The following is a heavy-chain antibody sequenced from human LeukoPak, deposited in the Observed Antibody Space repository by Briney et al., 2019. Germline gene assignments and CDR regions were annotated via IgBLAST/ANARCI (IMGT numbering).Heavy chain of an antibody. Sequence: PGGSLRLSCGASGITFSSYSMNWVRQAPGKGPEWVSYISSSGSTKYYADSVKGRFTISRDNARNSLYLQMNSLRAEDTAVYFCARGGLSIMGYWGQGTLVTVSS. CDR1: GITFSSYS. CDR2: ISSSGSTK. CDR3: ARGGLSIMGY. D-gene: IGHD2/OR15-2a*01. V-gene: IGHV3-48*01. J-gene: IGHJ4*02.